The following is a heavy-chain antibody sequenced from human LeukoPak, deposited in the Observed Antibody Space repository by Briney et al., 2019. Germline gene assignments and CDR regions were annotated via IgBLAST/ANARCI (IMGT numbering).Heavy chain of an antibody. V-gene: IGHV3-21*01. D-gene: IGHD2-15*01. J-gene: IGHJ6*02. CDR1: GFTFSSYS. CDR3: ARDEQADSTPDGMDV. Sequence: GGSLRLSCAASGFTFSSYSINWVRQAPGKGLEWVSSISSSSSYIYYADSVKGRFTISRDNAKNSLYLQMNSLRAEDTAVYYCARDEQADSTPDGMDVWGQGTTVTVSS. CDR2: ISSSSSYI.